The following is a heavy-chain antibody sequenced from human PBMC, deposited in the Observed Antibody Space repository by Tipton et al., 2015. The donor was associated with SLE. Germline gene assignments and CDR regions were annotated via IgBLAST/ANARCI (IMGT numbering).Heavy chain of an antibody. CDR2: ISYDGSNK. J-gene: IGHJ6*02. Sequence: SLRLSCAASGFTFSNYAMHWVRQAPGKGLEWVAVISYDGSNKYYADSVKGRFTISRDNSKNTLYLQMNSLRAEDTAVYYCARRIGSYYGTDVWGQGTTVTVSS. V-gene: IGHV3-30*04. CDR1: GFTFSNYA. CDR3: ARRIGSYYGTDV. D-gene: IGHD1-26*01.